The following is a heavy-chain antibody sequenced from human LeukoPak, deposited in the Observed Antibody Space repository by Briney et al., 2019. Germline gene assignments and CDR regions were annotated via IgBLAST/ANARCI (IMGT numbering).Heavy chain of an antibody. D-gene: IGHD3-22*01. J-gene: IGHJ4*02. CDR2: IKQDGSEK. CDR1: GFTFSSYG. CDR3: VKANYYDSSLLDY. V-gene: IGHV3-7*01. Sequence: PGRSLRLSCAASGFTFSSYGMHWVRQAPGKGLEWVANIKQDGSEKYYVDSVKGRFTISRDNAKNSLYLQMNSLRAEDTAVYYCVKANYYDSSLLDYWGQGTLVTVSS.